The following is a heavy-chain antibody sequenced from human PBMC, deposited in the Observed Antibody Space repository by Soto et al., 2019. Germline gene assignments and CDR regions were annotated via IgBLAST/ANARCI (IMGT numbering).Heavy chain of an antibody. CDR3: ERDHGYGDYVFSAQPNNFDY. J-gene: IGHJ4*02. V-gene: IGHV3-74*01. CDR2: IRSDGSST. D-gene: IGHD4-17*01. Sequence: GGSLRLSCAASGFTFSSYGMHWVRQAPGKGLVWVAGIRSDGSSTSYADSVKGRFTISRDKAKNTLYLPMNSLRAEETAVYYCERDHGYGDYVFSAQPNNFDYWGQGTLVTVSS. CDR1: GFTFSSYG.